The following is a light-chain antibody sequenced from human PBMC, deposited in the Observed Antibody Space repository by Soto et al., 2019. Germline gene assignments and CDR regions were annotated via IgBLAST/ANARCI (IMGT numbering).Light chain of an antibody. CDR2: DAS. CDR1: QSVSSY. V-gene: IGKV3-11*01. Sequence: EIVLTQSPATLSLSPGERATLSCRASQSVSSYLAWYQQKPGQAPRLLIYDASNRATGIPARFSGSGSGTDFTLTISSLEPEEVAVYYCQQRSNWSPWTFGQGTKVDIK. CDR3: QQRSNWSPWT. J-gene: IGKJ1*01.